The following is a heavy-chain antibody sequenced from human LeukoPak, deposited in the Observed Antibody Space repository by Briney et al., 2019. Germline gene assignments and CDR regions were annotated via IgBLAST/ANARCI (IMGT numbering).Heavy chain of an antibody. CDR2: ISGSGGST. D-gene: IGHD1-26*01. CDR1: GFTFSSYA. CDR3: AKGSGIVGATRYYFDY. Sequence: GGSLRLSCAASGFTFSSYAMSWVRQAPGKGLEWVSAISGSGGSTYYADSVKGRFTISRDNSKNTLYLQMNSLRAEDTAVYYCAKGSGIVGATRYYFDYWGQRTLVTVSS. J-gene: IGHJ4*02. V-gene: IGHV3-23*01.